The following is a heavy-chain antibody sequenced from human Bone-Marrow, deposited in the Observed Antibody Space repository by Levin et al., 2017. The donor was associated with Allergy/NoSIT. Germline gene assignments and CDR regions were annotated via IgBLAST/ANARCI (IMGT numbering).Heavy chain of an antibody. V-gene: IGHV5-51*01. CDR2: IYPGDSDT. D-gene: IGHD5-24*01. CDR3: ARGGQMEDTAEYFSH. CDR1: GYTFHTYW. Sequence: TAGGSLRLSCKGSGYTFHTYWIGWVRQMPGRGLEWVGNIYPGDSDTKYSPSFQGQVTLSTDMSTSTAYLQWRGLRASDSAIYYCARGGQMEDTAEYFSHWGQGTPVTVSS. J-gene: IGHJ1*01.